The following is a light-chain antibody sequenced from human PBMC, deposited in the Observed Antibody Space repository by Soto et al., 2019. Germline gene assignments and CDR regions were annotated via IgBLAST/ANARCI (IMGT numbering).Light chain of an antibody. J-gene: IGLJ1*01. CDR3: SSYAGSNRLV. CDR1: SSDVGGYNY. V-gene: IGLV2-8*01. CDR2: EVS. Sequence: QSALTQPPSASGSPGQSVTISCTGTSSDVGGYNYVSWYQQHPGKAPKLMIYEVSKRPSGVSDRFSGSKSGNTASLTVSGLQAEDEADYYCSSYAGSNRLVFGTGTKLTVL.